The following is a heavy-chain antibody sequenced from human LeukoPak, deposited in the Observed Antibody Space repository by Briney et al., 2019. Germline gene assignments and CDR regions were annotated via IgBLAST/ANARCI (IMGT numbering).Heavy chain of an antibody. CDR1: GFSFSSFS. V-gene: IGHV3-23*01. D-gene: IGHD4-17*01. CDR3: AKGQLSRGDYSGSFDY. Sequence: AGGSLSLSCAASGFSFSSFSMSWVRQAPGKGLEWVSAISGSGGSTYYADSVKGRFTISRDNSKNTLYLQMNSLRAEDTAVYYCAKGQLSRGDYSGSFDYWGQGTLVTVSS. J-gene: IGHJ4*02. CDR2: ISGSGGST.